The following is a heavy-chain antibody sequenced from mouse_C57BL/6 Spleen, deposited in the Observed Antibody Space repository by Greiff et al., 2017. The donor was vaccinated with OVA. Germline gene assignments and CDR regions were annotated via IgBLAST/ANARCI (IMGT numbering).Heavy chain of an antibody. CDR3: ARESNHWYFDV. Sequence: EVQLQQSGPELVKPGASVKISCKASGYTFTDYYMNWVKQSHGKSLEWIGDINPNNGGTSYNQKFKGKATLTVDKSSSTAYMELRSLTSEDSAVYYCARESNHWYFDVWGTGTTVTVSS. CDR2: INPNNGGT. V-gene: IGHV1-26*01. D-gene: IGHD2-5*01. CDR1: GYTFTDYY. J-gene: IGHJ1*03.